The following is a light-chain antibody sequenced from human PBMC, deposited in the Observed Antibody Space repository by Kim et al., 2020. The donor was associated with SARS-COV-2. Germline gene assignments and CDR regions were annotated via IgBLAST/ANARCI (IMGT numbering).Light chain of an antibody. CDR3: MQGTHWPFT. V-gene: IGKV2-30*01. CDR1: QSLVYSDVNTY. J-gene: IGKJ3*01. Sequence: PDSISFRSSQSLVYSDVNTYLNWFHQRPGQSPRRLIYKVSNRDSGVPDRFSGSVSGTDFTLQISRVEAEDVGVYYCMQGTHWPFTFGPGTKVDIK. CDR2: KVS.